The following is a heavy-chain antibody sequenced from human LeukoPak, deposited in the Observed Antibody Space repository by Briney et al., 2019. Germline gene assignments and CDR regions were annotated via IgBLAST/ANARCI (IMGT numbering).Heavy chain of an antibody. Sequence: PSETLSLTCTVSGYSISSGYYWGWIRQPPGKGLEWIGSIYHSGSTYYNPSLKSRVTISVDTSKNQFSLKLTSVTAADTAVYYCARESGALQGWFDPWGQGTLVTVSS. J-gene: IGHJ5*02. D-gene: IGHD2-15*01. CDR3: ARESGALQGWFDP. CDR2: IYHSGST. V-gene: IGHV4-38-2*02. CDR1: GYSISSGYY.